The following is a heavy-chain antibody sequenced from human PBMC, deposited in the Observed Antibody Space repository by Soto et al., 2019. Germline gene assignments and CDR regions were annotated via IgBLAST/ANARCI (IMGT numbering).Heavy chain of an antibody. Sequence: ASVKVSCKASGYTFTGYYMHWVRQAPGQGLEWMGWINPNSGGTNYAQKFQGWVTMTRDTSISTAYMELSRLRSDDTAVYYCASSVYSSRWRLDYWGQGTLVNVSS. V-gene: IGHV1-2*04. D-gene: IGHD6-19*01. CDR1: GYTFTGYY. J-gene: IGHJ4*02. CDR3: ASSVYSSRWRLDY. CDR2: INPNSGGT.